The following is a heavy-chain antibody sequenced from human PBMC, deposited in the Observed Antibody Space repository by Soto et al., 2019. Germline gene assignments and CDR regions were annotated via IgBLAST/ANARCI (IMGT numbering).Heavy chain of an antibody. CDR2: INPSGGST. D-gene: IGHD3-22*01. J-gene: IGHJ4*02. Sequence: ASVKVSCKASGYTFTSYYMHWVRQAPGQGLEWMGIINPSGGSTSYAQKFQGRVTMTRDTSTSTVYMELSSLRSEDTAVYYCARDYYDSSGYYYYSDYWGQGTLVTVSS. CDR1: GYTFTSYY. CDR3: ARDYYDSSGYYYYSDY. V-gene: IGHV1-46*01.